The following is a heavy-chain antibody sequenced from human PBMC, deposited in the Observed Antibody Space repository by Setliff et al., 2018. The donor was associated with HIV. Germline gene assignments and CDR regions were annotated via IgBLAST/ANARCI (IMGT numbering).Heavy chain of an antibody. Sequence: RLSCAASEFTVSTNYMSWVRQAPVKGLEWVSLIYSGGSTYYTDSVKGQFTISRDNSKNTLYLQMNNLRAEDTAVYYCARVAKTPYSSSWSIPGAFDIWGQGTMVTVSS. J-gene: IGHJ3*02. V-gene: IGHV3-53*01. D-gene: IGHD6-13*01. CDR2: IYSGGST. CDR3: ARVAKTPYSSSWSIPGAFDI. CDR1: EFTVSTNY.